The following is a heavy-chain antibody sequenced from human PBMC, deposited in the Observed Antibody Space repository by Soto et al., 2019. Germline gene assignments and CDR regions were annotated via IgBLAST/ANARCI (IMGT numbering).Heavy chain of an antibody. Sequence: QITLKESGPTLVKPTQTLTLTCTFSGFSLSTSGVGVGWIRQPPGKALEWLALIYWDGDKRYSPSLKSRLTIXKXXSTNQVVLTMTNMDPVDTATYYCAHSWNYWGYFDYWGQGTLVTVSS. V-gene: IGHV2-5*02. D-gene: IGHD1-7*01. CDR1: GFSLSTSGVG. J-gene: IGHJ4*02. CDR2: IYWDGDK. CDR3: AHSWNYWGYFDY.